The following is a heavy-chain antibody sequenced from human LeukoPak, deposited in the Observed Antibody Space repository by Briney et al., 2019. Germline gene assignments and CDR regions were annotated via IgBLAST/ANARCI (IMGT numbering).Heavy chain of an antibody. J-gene: IGHJ4*02. CDR3: ARATTVTTYYFDY. CDR2: IYYSGST. D-gene: IGHD4-17*01. CDR1: GGSISSYY. V-gene: IGHV4-59*01. Sequence: SETLSLTCTVSGGSISSYYWSWIRQPPGKGLEWIGYIYYSGSTNYNSSLKSRVTISVDTSKNQFSLKLSSVTAADTAVYYCARATTVTTYYFDYWGQGTLVTVSS.